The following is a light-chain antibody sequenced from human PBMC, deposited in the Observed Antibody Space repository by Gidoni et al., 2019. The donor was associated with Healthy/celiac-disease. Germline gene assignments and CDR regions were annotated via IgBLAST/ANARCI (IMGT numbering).Light chain of an antibody. CDR2: DVS. CDR3: CSYAGSYVV. V-gene: IGLV2-11*01. Sequence: QSALTQTRSVSVSPGQSVTIYCTGTSRDVGGYNYVSWYQQDPGKAPKLMIYDVSKRPSGVPDRFSGSKSGNTASLTISGLQAEDEADYYCCSYAGSYVVFGGGTKLTVL. CDR1: SRDVGGYNY. J-gene: IGLJ2*01.